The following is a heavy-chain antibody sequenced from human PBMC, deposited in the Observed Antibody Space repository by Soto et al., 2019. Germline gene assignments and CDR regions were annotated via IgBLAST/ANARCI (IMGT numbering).Heavy chain of an antibody. CDR2: IIPIFGTA. CDR3: EGGVVIYYYGLDL. CDR1: GGTFSRYA. J-gene: IGHJ6*02. Sequence: SVKVSCKASGGTFSRYAISCVRQAPGQGLEWMGGIIPIFGTANYAQKSQGRATITADESTSTAYMELSSLSSEDNAVYHCEGGVVIYYYGLDLWGQGTTVTVSS. D-gene: IGHD3-22*01. V-gene: IGHV1-69*13.